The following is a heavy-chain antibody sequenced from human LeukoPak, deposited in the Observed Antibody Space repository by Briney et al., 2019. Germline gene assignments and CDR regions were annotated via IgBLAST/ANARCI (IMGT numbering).Heavy chain of an antibody. CDR3: ARSPDNYYYYYMDV. Sequence: GGSLRLSCAASGFTFSSYWMHWVRQAPGKGLVWVSRINSDGSSTSYADSVKGRFTISRDNAKKSLYLQMNSLRAEDTAVYYCARSPDNYYYYYMDVWGKGTTVTVSS. V-gene: IGHV3-74*01. J-gene: IGHJ6*03. CDR2: INSDGSST. CDR1: GFTFSSYW.